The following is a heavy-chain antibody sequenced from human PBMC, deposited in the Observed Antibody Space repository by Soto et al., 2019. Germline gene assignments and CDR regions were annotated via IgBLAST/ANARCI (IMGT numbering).Heavy chain of an antibody. CDR3: ARGRRRAATPSYFDY. CDR1: GGSISSYY. J-gene: IGHJ4*02. D-gene: IGHD2-15*01. CDR2: IYYSGST. V-gene: IGHV4-59*01. Sequence: SETLSLTCTVSGGSISSYYWSWIRQPPGKGLEWIGYIYYSGSTNYNPSLKSRVTISVDTSKNQFSLKLSSVTAADTAVYYCARGRRRAATPSYFDYWGQGTLVTVSS.